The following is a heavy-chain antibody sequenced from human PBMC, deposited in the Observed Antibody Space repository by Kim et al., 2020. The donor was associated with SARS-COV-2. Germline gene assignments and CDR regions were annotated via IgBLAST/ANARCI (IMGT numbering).Heavy chain of an antibody. V-gene: IGHV7-4-1*02. Sequence: YAQGFTGRFVFSLDTSVSTAYLQISSLKAEDTAVYYCARPYDYGDYPIGYWGQGTLVTVSS. CDR3: ARPYDYGDYPIGY. D-gene: IGHD4-17*01. J-gene: IGHJ4*02.